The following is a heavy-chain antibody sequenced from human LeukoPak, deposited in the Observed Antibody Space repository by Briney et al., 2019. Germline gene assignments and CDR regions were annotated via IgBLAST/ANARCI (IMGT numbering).Heavy chain of an antibody. CDR3: ASERDGIAGPIYYMDV. J-gene: IGHJ6*03. CDR2: IKPNSGGT. CDR1: GYTFTGYY. D-gene: IGHD6-13*01. V-gene: IGHV1-2*02. Sequence: GASVKVSCKASGYTFTGYYMHWVRQAPGQGLEWMGWIKPNSGGTNYAQKFQGRVTMTRDTSISAAYMELSRLRSDDTAVYYCASERDGIAGPIYYMDVWGKGTTVTVSS.